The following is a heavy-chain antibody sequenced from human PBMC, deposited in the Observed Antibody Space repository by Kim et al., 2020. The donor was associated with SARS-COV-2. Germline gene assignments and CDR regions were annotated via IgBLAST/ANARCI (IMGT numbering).Heavy chain of an antibody. J-gene: IGHJ5*02. Sequence: GGSLRLFCAASGFTLSAYAMHWVRQAPGKGFEWVAVIRSDGINKYYADSVKGRFTISTDNSRNTLYLQMDSLRVEDTALYYCARVNRYLSGTYRFDPWGQGTLVTVSS. CDR2: IRSDGINK. CDR3: ARVNRYLSGTYRFDP. CDR1: GFTLSAYA. D-gene: IGHD3-10*01. V-gene: IGHV3-30*01.